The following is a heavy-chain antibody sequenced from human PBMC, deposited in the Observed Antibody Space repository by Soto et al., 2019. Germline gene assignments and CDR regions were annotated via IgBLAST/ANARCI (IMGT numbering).Heavy chain of an antibody. J-gene: IGHJ3*02. Sequence: ASVKVSCKASGGTFSSYTISWVRQAPGQGLEWMGRIFPILGIANYAQKFQGRVTITADKSTSTAYMELSSLRSEDTAVFYFARDLATGTLQPAFDIWGQGTMVTVSS. D-gene: IGHD1-1*01. CDR1: GGTFSSYT. CDR3: ARDLATGTLQPAFDI. CDR2: IFPILGIA. V-gene: IGHV1-69*04.